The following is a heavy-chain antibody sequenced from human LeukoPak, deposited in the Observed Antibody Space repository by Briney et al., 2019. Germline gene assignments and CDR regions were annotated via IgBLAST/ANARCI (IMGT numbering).Heavy chain of an antibody. J-gene: IGHJ6*03. D-gene: IGHD1-26*01. V-gene: IGHV3-30*04. CDR2: ISYDGSNK. CDR1: GFTFSSYA. CDR3: AKPVGSYTWNYYYMDV. Sequence: GKSLRLSCAASGFTFSSYAMYWVRQAPGKGLEWVAVISYDGSNKNYADSVKGRFTISRDNSKNTLYLQMNSLRAEDTAVYYCAKPVGSYTWNYYYMDVWGKGTTVTVSS.